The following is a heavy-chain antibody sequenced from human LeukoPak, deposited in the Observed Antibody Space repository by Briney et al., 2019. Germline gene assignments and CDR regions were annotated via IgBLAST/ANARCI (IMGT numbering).Heavy chain of an antibody. CDR3: ARVDFQH. CDR2: ISYDGSNK. CDR1: GFTLSSYA. V-gene: IGHV3-30*04. J-gene: IGHJ1*01. Sequence: GGSLRLSCAASGFTLSSYAVHWVRQAPGKGLEWVAVISYDGSNKYYADSVKGRFTISRDNSKNTLYLQMNSLRAEDTAVYYCARVDFQHWGQGTLVTVSS.